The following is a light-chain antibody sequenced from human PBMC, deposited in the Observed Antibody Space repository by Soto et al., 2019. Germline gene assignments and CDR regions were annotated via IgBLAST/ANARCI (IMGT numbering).Light chain of an antibody. CDR2: GES. J-gene: IGKJ1*01. CDR3: QQRNNCPTRT. Sequence: MTQSPAGLSVSPGDRATLSCKASQRFXSNFAWYKWKPGQATRTLIXGESTRATGIPARFSGSGSGTEFTLTISSLEPEELAVYYCQQRNNCPTRTFGQGTKVDIK. V-gene: IGKV3D-15*01. CDR1: QRFXSN.